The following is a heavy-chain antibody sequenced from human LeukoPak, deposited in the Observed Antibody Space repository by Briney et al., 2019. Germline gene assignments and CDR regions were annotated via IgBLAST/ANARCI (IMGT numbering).Heavy chain of an antibody. D-gene: IGHD2-15*01. CDR2: IYTSGST. CDR1: GGSISSYY. J-gene: IGHJ5*02. CDR3: ARDFPPHCSGGSCYSFWWFDP. Sequence: PSETLSLTCTVSGGSISSYYWSWIRQPAGKGLEWIGRIYTSGSTSYNPSLKSRVTMSVDTSKNQFSLKLSSVTAADTAVYYCARDFPPHCSGGSCYSFWWFDPWGQGTLVTVSS. V-gene: IGHV4-4*07.